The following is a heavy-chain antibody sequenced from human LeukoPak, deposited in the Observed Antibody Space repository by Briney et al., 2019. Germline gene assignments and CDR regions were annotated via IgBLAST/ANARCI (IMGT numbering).Heavy chain of an antibody. V-gene: IGHV1-46*01. Sequence: ASVKVSCKASGYTLTSHYRHWVRQAPGQGLAWMGIINPSGGSSSYAQKFQGRVSMTRDMSTTPVYMELSSMRSEDTAVYYCARAYDSLGYYFDYWGQGTLVTVSS. CDR2: INPSGGSS. CDR1: GYTLTSHY. CDR3: ARAYDSLGYYFDY. D-gene: IGHD3-3*01. J-gene: IGHJ4*02.